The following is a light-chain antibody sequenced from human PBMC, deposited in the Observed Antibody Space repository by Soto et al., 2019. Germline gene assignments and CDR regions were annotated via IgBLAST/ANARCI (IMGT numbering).Light chain of an antibody. V-gene: IGKV1-39*01. Sequence: DIQMTQSPSSLSASVGDRVTITCRASQTVSRSLNWYQQISERAPVLLIYGASSLQSGVPSRFSGSGSGTDFTLTISSLQPEDFATYYCQQSYHTPQTFGQGTKVEI. J-gene: IGKJ1*01. CDR1: QTVSRS. CDR3: QQSYHTPQT. CDR2: GAS.